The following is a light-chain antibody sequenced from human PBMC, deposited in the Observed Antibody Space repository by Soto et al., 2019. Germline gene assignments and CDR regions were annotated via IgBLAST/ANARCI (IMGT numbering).Light chain of an antibody. Sequence: QSVLTQSSSASASLGSSVKLTCTLSSGHNTYTIAWHQQQPGKAPRYLMKLERSGSYDKGSGVPDRFSGSSSGADRYITISNLQSEDEADYYCETWDSNTHTVFGGGTQLTVL. CDR1: SGHNTYT. V-gene: IGLV4-60*03. CDR2: LERSGSY. J-gene: IGLJ7*01. CDR3: ETWDSNTHTV.